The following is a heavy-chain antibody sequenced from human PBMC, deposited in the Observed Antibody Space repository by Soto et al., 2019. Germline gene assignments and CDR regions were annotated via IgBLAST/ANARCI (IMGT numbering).Heavy chain of an antibody. J-gene: IGHJ4*02. Sequence: QVQLVQSGAEVKKPGASVKVSCKASGYTFTSYGISWVRQAPGQGLEWMGWISAYSGNTNYAQNLQGRVTMTTDTSPSTAYMDLRSLRSDDTAVYSCARQYDILTGYYLEVGYWGQGTLVTVSS. CDR2: ISAYSGNT. D-gene: IGHD3-9*01. CDR1: GYTFTSYG. V-gene: IGHV1-18*01. CDR3: ARQYDILTGYYLEVGY.